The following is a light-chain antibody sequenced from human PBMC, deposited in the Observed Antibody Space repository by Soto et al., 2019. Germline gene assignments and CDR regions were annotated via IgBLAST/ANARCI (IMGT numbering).Light chain of an antibody. Sequence: QSVLTQPPSVSGAPGQRITISCTGSSSNIGAGFGVHWYQHLPGTAPKLLIYDNNNRPSGVPDRFSGSKSGTSASLAITGLQVEDEAEYYCQSYASRSLPGSRVFGTGTKLTVL. V-gene: IGLV1-40*01. CDR1: SSNIGAGFG. CDR2: DNN. CDR3: QSYASRSLPGSRV. J-gene: IGLJ1*01.